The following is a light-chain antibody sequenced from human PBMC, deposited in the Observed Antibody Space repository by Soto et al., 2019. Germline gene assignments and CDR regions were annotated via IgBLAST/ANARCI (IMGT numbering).Light chain of an antibody. CDR2: GAS. CDR3: QQYSISPPMYT. CDR1: QSVSSSS. J-gene: IGKJ2*01. V-gene: IGKV3-20*01. Sequence: EIVLTQSPGTLSLSPGERATLSCRASQSVSSSSLAWYQQKPGQAPRLLIYGASSSATGIPDRFSGSESGTDFTLTISRLEPEDFSVYYFQQYSISPPMYTFGQGTKLEIK.